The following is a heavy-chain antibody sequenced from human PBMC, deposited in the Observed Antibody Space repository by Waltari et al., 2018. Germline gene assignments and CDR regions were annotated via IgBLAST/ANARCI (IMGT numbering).Heavy chain of an antibody. Sequence: QVQLVQSGAEVKKPGSSVRVSCRASGGNFGRYAITWVRQGPGKGLEWMGGTIPIFGSPMEGPKFQGRVSITADELTYTVYMELNSLRSDDTAIYYCARRKLGEAFDIWGQGTMVIVSS. V-gene: IGHV1-69*12. D-gene: IGHD3-16*01. J-gene: IGHJ3*02. CDR1: GGNFGRYA. CDR2: TIPIFGSP. CDR3: ARRKLGEAFDI.